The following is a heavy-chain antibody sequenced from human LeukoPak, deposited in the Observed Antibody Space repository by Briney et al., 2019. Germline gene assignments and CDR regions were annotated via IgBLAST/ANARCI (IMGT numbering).Heavy chain of an antibody. Sequence: GGSLRLSCAASGFTFDGHGMSWVRQAPGKGLEWVSGINWNGGSTGYADSVKGRFTISRDNAKNSLYLQMNSLRAEDTAVYYCARVGLMVRGVINFFDYWGQGTLVTVSS. D-gene: IGHD3-10*01. J-gene: IGHJ4*02. CDR2: INWNGGST. V-gene: IGHV3-20*04. CDR1: GFTFDGHG. CDR3: ARVGLMVRGVINFFDY.